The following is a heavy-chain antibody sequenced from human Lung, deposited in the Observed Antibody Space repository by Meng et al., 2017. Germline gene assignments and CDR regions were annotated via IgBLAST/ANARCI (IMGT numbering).Heavy chain of an antibody. J-gene: IGHJ4*02. CDR2: INHSGST. Sequence: QVQLQPWGAGLLKPSETLSLTCVVSGGSCSDYYWSWIRQPPGKGLEWIGEINHSGSTNYNPSLESRATISVDTSQNNLSLKLSSVTAADSAVYYCARGPTTMAHDFNYWGQGTLVTVSS. V-gene: IGHV4-34*01. D-gene: IGHD4-11*01. CDR1: GGSCSDYY. CDR3: ARGPTTMAHDFNY.